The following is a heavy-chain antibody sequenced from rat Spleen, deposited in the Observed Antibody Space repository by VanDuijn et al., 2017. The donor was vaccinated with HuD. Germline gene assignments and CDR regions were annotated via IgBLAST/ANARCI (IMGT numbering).Heavy chain of an antibody. Sequence: EVQLVESDGGLVQPGRSLKLSCAASGFTFSDYYMAWVRQAPGKGLEWVSSITPGGGITYYPDSVRGRFTISRDNAENTVYLQMNSLRSEDTATYYCAVSGYGYWGQGVMVTVSS. D-gene: IGHD4-3*01. J-gene: IGHJ2*01. V-gene: IGHV5-25*01. CDR2: ITPGGGIT. CDR1: GFTFSDYY. CDR3: AVSGYGY.